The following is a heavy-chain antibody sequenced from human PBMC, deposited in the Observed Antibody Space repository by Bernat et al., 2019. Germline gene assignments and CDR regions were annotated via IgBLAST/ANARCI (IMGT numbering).Heavy chain of an antibody. J-gene: IGHJ6*02. CDR1: GFTVSSNY. V-gene: IGHV3-66*01. CDR2: IYSGGST. Sequence: EVQLVESGGGLVQPGGSLRLSCAASGFTVSSNYMSWVRQAPGKGLEWVSVIYSGGSTYYADSVKGRFTISRDNSKNTLYVQMNSLRAEDTAIYYCAKGSGNMITFGGPIVIPYSYYYVMDVWGQGTTVTVSS. D-gene: IGHD3-16*02. CDR3: AKGSGNMITFGGPIVIPYSYYYVMDV.